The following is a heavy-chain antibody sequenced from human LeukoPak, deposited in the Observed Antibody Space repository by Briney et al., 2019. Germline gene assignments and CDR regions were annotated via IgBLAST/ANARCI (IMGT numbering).Heavy chain of an antibody. CDR2: INQSGST. CDR1: GGSFSGYY. J-gene: IGHJ4*02. D-gene: IGHD6-19*01. CDR3: ARHSHSSGWYRSGLGTFDY. V-gene: IGHV4-34*01. Sequence: PSETLSLTCAVYGGSFSGYYWNGIRQPPGKGLEWLGEINQSGSTNYNVSLKSRVTISVDTSKNQFSLKLSSVTAGDTAVYYCARHSHSSGWYRSGLGTFDYWGQGTLVTVSS.